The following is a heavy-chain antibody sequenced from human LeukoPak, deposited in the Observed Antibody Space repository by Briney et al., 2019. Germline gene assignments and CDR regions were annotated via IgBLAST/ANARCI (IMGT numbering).Heavy chain of an antibody. CDR3: AREHEQQLVLDYYYGMDV. D-gene: IGHD6-13*01. Sequence: GGSLRLSCAASGFIVNTYYMSWVRQAPGKGLEWVSIIYSDGSTYYADSVKGRFTISRDTSKNTLYLQMNSLRAEDTAVYYCAREHEQQLVLDYYYGMDVWGQGTTVTVSS. V-gene: IGHV3-53*05. CDR2: IYSDGST. J-gene: IGHJ6*02. CDR1: GFIVNTYY.